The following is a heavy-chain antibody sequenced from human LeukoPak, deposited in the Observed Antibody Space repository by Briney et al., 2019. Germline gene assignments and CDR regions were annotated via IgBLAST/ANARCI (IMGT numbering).Heavy chain of an antibody. CDR2: INTNTGNP. CDR1: GYTFPSYP. J-gene: IGHJ6*02. V-gene: IGHV7-4-1*02. CDR3: ARDVRLITMVRGVMNYGMDV. Sequence: ASVEVSCKASGYTFPSYPMNWVRQAPGQGLEWMGWINTNTGNPTYAQGFTGRFVFSLDTSVSTAYLQISSLKAEDTAVYYCARDVRLITMVRGVMNYGMDVWGQGTTVTVSS. D-gene: IGHD3-10*01.